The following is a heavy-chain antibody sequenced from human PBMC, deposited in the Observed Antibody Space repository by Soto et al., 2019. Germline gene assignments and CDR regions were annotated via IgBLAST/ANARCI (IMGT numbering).Heavy chain of an antibody. CDR2: ISGSGGST. CDR3: ARVTVAYFDY. CDR1: GFTFSSYA. J-gene: IGHJ4*02. D-gene: IGHD4-17*01. V-gene: IGHV3-23*01. Sequence: PGGSLRLSCAASGFTFSSYAMSWVRQAPGKGLEWVSGISGSGGSTHYADSVKGRFTISRDNSKNTLYLQMNSLRAEDTAVYYCARVTVAYFDYWGQGTLVTVSS.